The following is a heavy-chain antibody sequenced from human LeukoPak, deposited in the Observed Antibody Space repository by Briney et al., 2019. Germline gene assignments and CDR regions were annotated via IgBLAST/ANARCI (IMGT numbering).Heavy chain of an antibody. CDR1: GFTFTKCA. V-gene: IGHV3-23*01. CDR3: AGDRNSDWYSPLDY. Sequence: GGSLRLSCVASGFTFTKCAMSWIRQAPGKGLEWVAIVTATGDTAYCADSVKGRFTISRDNSRNTVYMQMDSLGAEDTAIYYCAGDRNSDWYSPLDYWGQGSQVTVSP. CDR2: VTATGDTA. J-gene: IGHJ4*02. D-gene: IGHD6-19*01.